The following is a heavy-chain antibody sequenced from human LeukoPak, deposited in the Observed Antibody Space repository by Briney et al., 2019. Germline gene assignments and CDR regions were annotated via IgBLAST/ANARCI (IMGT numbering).Heavy chain of an antibody. CDR2: ISSTSSAI. V-gene: IGHV3-48*04. J-gene: IGHJ4*02. D-gene: IGHD5-18*01. Sequence: GGSLRLSCAASGFTFSSFSMNWIRQAPGKGLEWLSYISSTSSAIYYADSLKGRFTISRDNAKNSLYLQMNSLRAEDTAVYYCARVIASYGDSAYWGQGTLVTVSS. CDR3: ARVIASYGDSAY. CDR1: GFTFSSFS.